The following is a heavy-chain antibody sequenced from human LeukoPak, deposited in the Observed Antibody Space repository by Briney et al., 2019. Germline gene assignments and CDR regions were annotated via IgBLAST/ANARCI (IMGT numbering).Heavy chain of an antibody. J-gene: IGHJ6*03. CDR1: GFTFDDYA. V-gene: IGHV3-9*01. CDR2: ISWNSGSI. CDR3: AKGVAAGYYYYMDV. D-gene: IGHD6-13*01. Sequence: PGRSLRLSCAASGFTFDDYAVHWVRQAPGKGLEWVSGISWNSGSIGYADSVKGRFTISRDNAKNSLYLQMNSLRAEDTALYYCAKGVAAGYYYYMDVWGKGTTVTVSS.